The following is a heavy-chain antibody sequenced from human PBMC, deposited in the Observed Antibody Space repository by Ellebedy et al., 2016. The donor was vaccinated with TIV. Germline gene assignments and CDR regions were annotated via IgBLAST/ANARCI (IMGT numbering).Heavy chain of an antibody. V-gene: IGHV3-11*01. J-gene: IGHJ4*02. CDR2: ISYTGDTR. CDR3: GRLGVIAGAGASDY. D-gene: IGHD6-13*01. CDR1: GFTFSGYY. Sequence: GESLKISCAGSGFTFSGYYMSWIRQAPGKALEWVSYISYTGDTRHYADSVKGRFTISRDNAKNSLYLQMRSLRAEDTAVYYCGRLGVIAGAGASDYWGQGTLVIVSS.